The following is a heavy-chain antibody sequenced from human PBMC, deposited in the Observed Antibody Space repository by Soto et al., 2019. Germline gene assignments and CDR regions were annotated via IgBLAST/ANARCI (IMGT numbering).Heavy chain of an antibody. Sequence: SGPTLVNPTQTLTLTCTFSGFSLSSGRVGVGWIRQPPGKALEWLAIIYWDDDKRCSPSLQSRLAITKDTSKNQVVLTVTNLDPVDTATYYCAHIMITFGGVVALDAFYFWGQGTMVTVSS. D-gene: IGHD3-16*02. CDR1: GFSLSSGRVG. V-gene: IGHV2-5*02. CDR3: AHIMITFGGVVALDAFYF. CDR2: IYWDDDK. J-gene: IGHJ3*01.